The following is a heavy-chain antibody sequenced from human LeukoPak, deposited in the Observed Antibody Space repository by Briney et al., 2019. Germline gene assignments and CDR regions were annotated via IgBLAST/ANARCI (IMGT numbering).Heavy chain of an antibody. J-gene: IGHJ4*02. V-gene: IGHV1-2*02. D-gene: IGHD2-15*01. CDR3: ASVVGAFFDY. CDR1: GGTFSSYA. CDR2: INPNSGGT. Sequence: ASVKVSCTASGGTFSSYAISWVRQAPGQGLEWMGWINPNSGGTNYAQKFQGRVTMTRDTSISTAYMELSRLRSDDTAVYYCASVVGAFFDYWGQGTLVTVSP.